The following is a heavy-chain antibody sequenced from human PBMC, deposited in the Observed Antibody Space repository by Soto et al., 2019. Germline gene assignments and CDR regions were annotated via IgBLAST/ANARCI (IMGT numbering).Heavy chain of an antibody. CDR1: GFTFSSYA. Sequence: GGSLRLSCAASGFTFSSYAMSWVRQAPGKGLEWVSAISGSGGSTYYADSVKGRFTISRDNSKNTLYLQMNSLRAEDTAVYYCAKDLVIGVVVPAASVGYWGQGTLVTVSS. J-gene: IGHJ4*02. V-gene: IGHV3-23*01. CDR2: ISGSGGST. CDR3: AKDLVIGVVVPAASVGY. D-gene: IGHD2-2*01.